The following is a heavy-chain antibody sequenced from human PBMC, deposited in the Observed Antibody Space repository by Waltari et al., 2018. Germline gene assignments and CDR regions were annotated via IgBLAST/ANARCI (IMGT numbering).Heavy chain of an antibody. J-gene: IGHJ5*02. CDR1: GGTFSSYT. CDR3: AREAQTMIVVHNWFDP. CDR2: IIPILGIA. Sequence: QVQLVQSGAEVKKPGSSVKVSCKASGGTFSSYTISWVRQAPGQGLEWMGRIIPILGIANDAQKFQGRVTITADKSTSTAYMELSSLRSEDTAVYYCAREAQTMIVVHNWFDPWGQGTLVTVSS. V-gene: IGHV1-69*08. D-gene: IGHD3-22*01.